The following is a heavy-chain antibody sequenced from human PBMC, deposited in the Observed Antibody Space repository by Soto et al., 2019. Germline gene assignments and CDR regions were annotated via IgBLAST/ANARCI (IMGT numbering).Heavy chain of an antibody. Sequence: EVQLVESGGGLVKPGGSLRLSCVASEFSFSTYNMNWVRQPPGEGLPWVSFISRTSSHIHYADSVQGRFTISRDNAKNSLYLEMNSLRAEGTAVYYCARDPAADGYYGMDVWGQGTTVTVSS. CDR2: ISRTSSHI. CDR3: ARDPAADGYYGMDV. J-gene: IGHJ6*02. CDR1: EFSFSTYN. V-gene: IGHV3-21*01. D-gene: IGHD6-13*01.